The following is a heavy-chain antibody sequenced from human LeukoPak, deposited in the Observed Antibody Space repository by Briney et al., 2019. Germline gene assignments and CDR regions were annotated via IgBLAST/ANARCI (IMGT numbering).Heavy chain of an antibody. CDR3: ARDSITMVRGVPDYGMDV. V-gene: IGHV3-33*01. D-gene: IGHD3-10*01. CDR1: RFTFSSYG. J-gene: IGHJ6*02. CDR2: IWYDGSNK. Sequence: GGSLRLSCAASRFTFSSYGMHWVRQAPGKGLEWVAVIWYDGSNKYYADSVKGRFTISRDNSKNTLYLQMNSLRAEDTAVYYCARDSITMVRGVPDYGMDVWGQGTTVTVSS.